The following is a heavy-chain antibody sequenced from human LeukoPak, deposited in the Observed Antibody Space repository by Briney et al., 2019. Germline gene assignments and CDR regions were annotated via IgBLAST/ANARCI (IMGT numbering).Heavy chain of an antibody. J-gene: IGHJ6*03. CDR2: IKGDGSET. CDR1: GSGFTFSEFW. D-gene: IGHD2-2*01. CDR3: AREAYCGGPSCFAVNYMDV. Sequence: GGSLRLSCVASGSGFTFSEFWMGWVRQAPGERLEWVANIKGDGSETYYVDSVKGRFTISRDNVKNSVYLHMNSLRADDTSMYRCAREAYCGGPSCFAVNYMDVWGKGTTVTVSS. V-gene: IGHV3-7*01.